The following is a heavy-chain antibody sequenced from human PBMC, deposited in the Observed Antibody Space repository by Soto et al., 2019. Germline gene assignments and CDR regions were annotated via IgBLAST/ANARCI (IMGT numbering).Heavy chain of an antibody. V-gene: IGHV3-23*01. Sequence: EVQLLESGGGLVQPGGSLRLSCAASGFTFSTYAMSWVRQAPGKGLEWVSAISGSGATTYYADSVKGRFTLSRDNSKNTLYLQMNSLRAEDTAIYYCAKRKWNSAYDQTNWFDPWGQGTLVTVSS. D-gene: IGHD5-12*01. CDR3: AKRKWNSAYDQTNWFDP. CDR2: ISGSGATT. CDR1: GFTFSTYA. J-gene: IGHJ5*02.